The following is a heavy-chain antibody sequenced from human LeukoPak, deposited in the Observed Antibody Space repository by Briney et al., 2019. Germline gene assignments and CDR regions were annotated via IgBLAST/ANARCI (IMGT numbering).Heavy chain of an antibody. D-gene: IGHD4-11*01. CDR2: INPSGGST. J-gene: IGHJ4*02. CDR1: GYTFTSYY. Sequence: ASVKVSCKASGYTFTSYYMHWVRQAPGQGLEWMGIINPSGGSTSYAQKFQGRVTMTRDTSTSTVYMELSSLRSEATAVYYCARRTTVTGFDYWGQGTLVTVSS. V-gene: IGHV1-46*03. CDR3: ARRTTVTGFDY.